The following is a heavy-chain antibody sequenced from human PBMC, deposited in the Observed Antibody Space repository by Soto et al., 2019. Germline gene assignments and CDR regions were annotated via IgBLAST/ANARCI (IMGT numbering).Heavy chain of an antibody. CDR1: GYKVGSAW. J-gene: IGHJ4*02. Sequence: PXESLRISCKVVGYKVGSAWIGLVRQMPGKGLEWMGIIKPGTSDIRYSPSCRGHVTISADEAVSTAYLQWSSLKASHTDMYYCARQLRHICDSWGQGTLVTVSS. CDR3: ARQLRHICDS. D-gene: IGHD3-3*02. V-gene: IGHV5-51*01. CDR2: IKPGTSDI.